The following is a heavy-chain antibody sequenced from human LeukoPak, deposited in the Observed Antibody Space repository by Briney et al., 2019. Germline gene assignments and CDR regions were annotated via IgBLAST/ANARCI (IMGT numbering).Heavy chain of an antibody. J-gene: IGHJ4*02. CDR3: ASKAHYDSNY. D-gene: IGHD3-22*01. Sequence: PSETLSLTCTVSGYSISSGYYWGWIRQPPGKGLEWIGSIYHSGSTYYNPSLKSRVTISVDTSKNQFSLKLSSVTAADTAVYYCASKAHYDSNYWGQGTLVTVSS. CDR2: IYHSGST. V-gene: IGHV4-38-2*02. CDR1: GYSISSGYY.